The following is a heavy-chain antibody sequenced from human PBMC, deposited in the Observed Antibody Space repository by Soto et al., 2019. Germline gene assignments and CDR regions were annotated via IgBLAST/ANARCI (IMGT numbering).Heavy chain of an antibody. J-gene: IGHJ4*02. CDR2: IRGDGGRT. CDR3: ARDVGLDSDDFFAY. CDR1: GFTFSSYG. Sequence: GGSLRLSCTASGFTFSSYGMGWVRQAPEKGLQWVSTIRGDGGRTHYTDSVKGRFSISRDNSKNTVYLQMDSLRAEDTAMYFCARDVGLDSDDFFAYWGQGTQVTVSS. D-gene: IGHD3-9*01. V-gene: IGHV3-23*01.